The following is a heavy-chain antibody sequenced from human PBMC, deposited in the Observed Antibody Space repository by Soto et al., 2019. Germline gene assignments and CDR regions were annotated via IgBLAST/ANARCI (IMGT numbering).Heavy chain of an antibody. CDR2: ISYDGSNK. J-gene: IGHJ4*02. Sequence: GGSLRLSCAASGFTFSSYGMHWVRQAPGKGLEWVAVISYDGSNKYYADSVKGRFTISRDNSKNTLYLQMNSLRAEDTAVYYCAKDLIAVAGTNYFDYWGQGTLVTVS. V-gene: IGHV3-30*18. CDR3: AKDLIAVAGTNYFDY. D-gene: IGHD6-19*01. CDR1: GFTFSSYG.